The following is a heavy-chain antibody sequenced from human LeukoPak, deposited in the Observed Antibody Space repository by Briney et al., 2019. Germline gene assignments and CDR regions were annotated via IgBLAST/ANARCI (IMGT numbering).Heavy chain of an antibody. V-gene: IGHV1-46*01. D-gene: IGHD1-26*01. CDR1: GYTFTGYY. CDR2: INPSGGST. Sequence: ASVKVSCKASGYTFTGYYMHWVRQAPGQGLEWMGIINPSGGSTSYAQKFQGRVTMTRDMSTSTVYMELSSLRSEDTAVYYCARDLIPVLEVGATSFDYWGQGTLVTVSS. J-gene: IGHJ4*02. CDR3: ARDLIPVLEVGATSFDY.